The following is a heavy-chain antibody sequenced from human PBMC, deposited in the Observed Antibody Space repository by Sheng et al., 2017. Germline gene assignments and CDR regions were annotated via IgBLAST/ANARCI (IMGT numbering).Heavy chain of an antibody. CDR3: ARVEEVTTLDY. CDR1: GGSFSGYY. D-gene: IGHD4-17*01. Sequence: QVQLQQWGAGLLKPSETLSLTCAVYGGSFSGYYWSWIRQPPGKGLEWIGEINHSGSTNYNPSLNSRVTISVDTSKNQFSLKLSSVTAADTAVYYCARVEEVTTLDYWGQGTLVTVSS. CDR2: INHSGST. V-gene: IGHV4-34*01. J-gene: IGHJ4*02.